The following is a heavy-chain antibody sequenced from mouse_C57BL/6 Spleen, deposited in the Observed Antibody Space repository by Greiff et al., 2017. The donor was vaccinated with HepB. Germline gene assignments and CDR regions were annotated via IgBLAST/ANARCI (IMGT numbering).Heavy chain of an antibody. D-gene: IGHD2-2*01. CDR3: ARSRGYDGGDFDY. J-gene: IGHJ2*01. CDR2: INPYNGGT. CDR1: GYTFTDYY. Sequence: EVQLQQSGPVLVKPGASVKMSCKASGYTFTDYYMNWVKQSHGKSLEWIGVINPYNGGTSYNQKFKGKATLTVDKSSSTAYMELNSLTSEDSAVYYCARSRGYDGGDFDYWGQGTTLTVSS. V-gene: IGHV1-19*01.